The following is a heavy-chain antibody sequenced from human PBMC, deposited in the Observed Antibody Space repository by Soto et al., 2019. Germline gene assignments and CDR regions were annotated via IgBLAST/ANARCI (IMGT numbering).Heavy chain of an antibody. V-gene: IGHV1-2*02. CDR1: GYTFTGYY. Sequence: GASVKVSCKASGYTFTGYYMHWVRRAPGQGLEWMGWINPNSGGTNYAQKFQGRVTMTRDTSISTAYMELSRLRSDDTAVYYCARASRDCSSTSCYRYYYYGMDVWGQGTTVTVSS. CDR2: INPNSGGT. J-gene: IGHJ6*02. CDR3: ARASRDCSSTSCYRYYYYGMDV. D-gene: IGHD2-2*01.